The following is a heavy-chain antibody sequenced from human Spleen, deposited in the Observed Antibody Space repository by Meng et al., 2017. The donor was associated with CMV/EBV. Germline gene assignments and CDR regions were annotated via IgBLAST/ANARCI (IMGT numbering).Heavy chain of an antibody. D-gene: IGHD5-18*01. Sequence: GESLKISCAASGFTFSSYSMNWVRQAPGKGLEWVSSISSSSSYIYYADSVKGRFTISRDNAKNSLYLQMNSLRAEDTAVYYCARTARKIQLWLEDYYYYGMDVWGQGTTVTVSS. V-gene: IGHV3-21*01. CDR2: ISSSSSYI. J-gene: IGHJ6*02. CDR1: GFTFSSYS. CDR3: ARTARKIQLWLEDYYYYGMDV.